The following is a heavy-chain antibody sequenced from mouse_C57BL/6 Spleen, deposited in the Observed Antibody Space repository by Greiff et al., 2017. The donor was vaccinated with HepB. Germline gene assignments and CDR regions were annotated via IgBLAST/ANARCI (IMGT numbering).Heavy chain of an antibody. J-gene: IGHJ2*01. V-gene: IGHV1-50*01. CDR2: IDPSDSYT. CDR3: ARIYYGNYFDY. Sequence: VQLQQPGAELVKPGASVKLSCKASGYTFTSYWMQWVNQRPGQGLEWIGEIDPSDSYTNYNHKFKGKATLTVDTSSSTAYMQLSSLTSEDSAVYYCARIYYGNYFDYWGQGTTLTVSS. CDR1: GYTFTSYW. D-gene: IGHD2-1*01.